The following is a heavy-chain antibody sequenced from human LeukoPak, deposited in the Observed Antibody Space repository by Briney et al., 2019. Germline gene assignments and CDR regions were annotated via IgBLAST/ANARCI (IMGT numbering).Heavy chain of an antibody. CDR2: IGTAGDT. CDR3: AKEQGWYTSQRGAFDI. Sequence: GGSLRLSCAASGFTFSSYDMHWVRQGIGKGLEWVAGIGTAGDTYYAGSVKGRFTISRDNAQNSLYLQMRSLRAGDTAVYYRAKEQGWYTSQRGAFDICGQGTMVTVSS. CDR1: GFTFSSYD. D-gene: IGHD2-2*02. J-gene: IGHJ3*02. V-gene: IGHV3-13*01.